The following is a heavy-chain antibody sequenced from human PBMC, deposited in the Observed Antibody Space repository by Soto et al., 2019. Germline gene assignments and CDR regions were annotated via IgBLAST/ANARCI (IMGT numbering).Heavy chain of an antibody. V-gene: IGHV4-59*08. Sequence: SETLSLTCTVSGVSITSYYWSWIRQSPGKGLEWIGFISYSGNTNYNPSLKSRVIISRDTSRNEFSLRLTSVTAADTAVFYCATSSGPQSPIGAHWGQGTLVTVSS. CDR3: ATSSGPQSPIGAH. CDR2: ISYSGNT. J-gene: IGHJ4*02. D-gene: IGHD6-19*01. CDR1: GVSITSYY.